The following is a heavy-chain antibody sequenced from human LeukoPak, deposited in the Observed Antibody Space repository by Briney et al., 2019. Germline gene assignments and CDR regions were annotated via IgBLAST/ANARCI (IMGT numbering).Heavy chain of an antibody. J-gene: IGHJ5*02. Sequence: GESLKISCQASGYTFSNYWIAWVRQMPGKGLQCMGIIYTSDSDTRYSPSFQGQVTMSADKSISTAYLQLSSLKASDTAMYYCARVDTVTTGRFDPWGQGTLVTVSS. V-gene: IGHV5-51*01. CDR3: ARVDTVTTGRFDP. CDR1: GYTFSNYW. CDR2: IYTSDSDT. D-gene: IGHD4-17*01.